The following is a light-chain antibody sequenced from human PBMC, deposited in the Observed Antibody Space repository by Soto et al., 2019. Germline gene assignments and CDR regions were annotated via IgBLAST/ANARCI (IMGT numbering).Light chain of an antibody. V-gene: IGKV1-5*03. CDR3: QHYNSYSEA. CDR1: RTISSW. J-gene: IGKJ1*01. CDR2: KAS. Sequence: DIQMTQSPSTLSGPVGDRVTITWRASRTISSWLAWYQQKPGQAPKXXIYKASTLKSGVPSTFIGSGAGPEFTLTISSLKPDDVATNYRQHYNSYSEAFSQGTKVDIK.